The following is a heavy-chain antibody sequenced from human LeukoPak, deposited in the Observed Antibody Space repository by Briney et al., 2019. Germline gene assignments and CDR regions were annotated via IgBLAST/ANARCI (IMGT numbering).Heavy chain of an antibody. CDR3: ARAGEMTYFDY. V-gene: IGHV3-21*01. CDR2: ISSSSSYI. CDR1: GFSFSTYT. Sequence: GGSLRLSCAASGFSFSTYTMNWVRQAPGEGLEWVSSISSSSSYIYYADSVKGRFTISRDNAKNSLYLQMNSLRAEDTAVYYCARAGEMTYFDYWGQGTLVTVSS. D-gene: IGHD5-24*01. J-gene: IGHJ4*02.